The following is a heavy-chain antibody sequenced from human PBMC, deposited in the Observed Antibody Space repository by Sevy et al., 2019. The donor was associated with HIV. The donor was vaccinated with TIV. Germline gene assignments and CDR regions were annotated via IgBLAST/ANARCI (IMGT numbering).Heavy chain of an antibody. CDR1: GFTFSSYG. CDR2: ISYDGSNK. J-gene: IGHJ4*02. CDR3: AKGRDGLGVNFDY. Sequence: GGSLRLSCAASGFTFSSYGMHWVRQAPGKGLEWVAVISYDGSNKYYADSVKGRITISRDNSKNTLYPQMNSLRAEDTAVYYCAKGRDGLGVNFDYWGQGTLVTVSS. D-gene: IGHD3-10*01. V-gene: IGHV3-30*18.